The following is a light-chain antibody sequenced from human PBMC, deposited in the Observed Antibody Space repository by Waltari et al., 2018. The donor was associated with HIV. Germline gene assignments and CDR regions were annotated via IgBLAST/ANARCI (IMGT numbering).Light chain of an antibody. CDR1: SSNIGAGYD. CDR2: GNT. J-gene: IGLJ1*01. CDR3: QSYDSGLSAYV. Sequence: QSVLTQPPSVSGAPGQRVTIPCTGSSSNIGAGYDVHWFQQLPGTAPKPLIYGNTNRPSGVPDRFSGSKSGTSASLAITGLQAEDEGDYYCQSYDSGLSAYVFGTGTKVTVL. V-gene: IGLV1-40*01.